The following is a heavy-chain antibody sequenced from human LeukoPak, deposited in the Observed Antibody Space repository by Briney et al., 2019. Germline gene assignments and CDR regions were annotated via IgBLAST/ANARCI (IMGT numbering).Heavy chain of an antibody. Sequence: PGGSLRLSCAASGFTFDDYAMHWVRQAPGKGLEWVSGISWNSGSIGYADSVKGRFTISRDNAKNSLYLQMNSLRAEDTALYYCAKEGSVCTNGICRYFDQWGRGTLVTVSS. J-gene: IGHJ4*02. D-gene: IGHD2-8*01. CDR3: AKEGSVCTNGICRYFDQ. V-gene: IGHV3-9*01. CDR2: ISWNSGSI. CDR1: GFTFDDYA.